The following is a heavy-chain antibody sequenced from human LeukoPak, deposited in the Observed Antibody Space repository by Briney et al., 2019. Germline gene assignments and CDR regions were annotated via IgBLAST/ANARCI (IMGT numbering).Heavy chain of an antibody. CDR1: GFIFSNYW. Sequence: GGSLRLSCAASGFIFSNYWLSWVRQAPGKGLEWMANIKQDGSERYYVDSVKGRFIVSRDNAKNSLYLQMNSLRAEDTAVYYCARVYDVWSGYYRDYWGQGTLVTVSS. V-gene: IGHV3-7*04. CDR2: IKQDGSER. CDR3: ARVYDVWSGYYRDY. J-gene: IGHJ4*02. D-gene: IGHD3-3*01.